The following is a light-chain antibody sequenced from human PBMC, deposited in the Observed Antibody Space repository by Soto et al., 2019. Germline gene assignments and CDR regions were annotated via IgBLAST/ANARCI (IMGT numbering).Light chain of an antibody. CDR3: QQSYSTPRT. CDR2: AAS. CDR1: QSMSSY. J-gene: IGKJ3*01. V-gene: IGKV1-39*01. Sequence: DIQMTQSPSSLSASVGDRVTITCRASQSMSSYLNWYQQKPGKAPKLLIYAASSLQSGVPSRFSGSGSVTDFTLTINSLPPEAFATYYCQQSYSTPRTFGPGTKGDIK.